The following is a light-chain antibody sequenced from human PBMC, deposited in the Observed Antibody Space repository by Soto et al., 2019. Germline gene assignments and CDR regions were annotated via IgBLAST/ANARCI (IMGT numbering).Light chain of an antibody. CDR1: SGHSSYI. J-gene: IGLJ2*01. V-gene: IGLV4-60*02. Sequence: QPVLTQSSSASAYLGSSVKLTCTLSSGHSSYIIAWHQQQPGKAPRYLMKLERSGSYNKGSGVPDRFSGSSSGADRYLTISNLQFEDEADYYCETWDSNTRVFGGGTQLTVL. CDR2: LERSGSY. CDR3: ETWDSNTRV.